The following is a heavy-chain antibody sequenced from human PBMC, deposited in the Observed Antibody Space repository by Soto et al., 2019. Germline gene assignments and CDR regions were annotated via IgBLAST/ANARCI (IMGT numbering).Heavy chain of an antibody. CDR2: IYKSATT. Sequence: SETLSLTCSVSGDSISNLDYFWAWIRQPPGQALEYIGYIYKSATTYYNPTFESRVAISVDTSKSQFSLNVTSVTAADTAVYFCARGRYCLTGRCFPNWFDSWGQGALVTVSS. V-gene: IGHV4-30-4*01. D-gene: IGHD7-27*01. CDR3: ARGRYCLTGRCFPNWFDS. CDR1: GDSISNLDYF. J-gene: IGHJ5*01.